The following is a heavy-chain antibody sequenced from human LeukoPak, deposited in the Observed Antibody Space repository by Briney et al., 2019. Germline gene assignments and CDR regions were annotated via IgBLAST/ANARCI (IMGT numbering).Heavy chain of an antibody. V-gene: IGHV3-23*01. CDR2: ISGSGDST. CDR3: AKYSMGATTRGAFDI. Sequence: GGSLRLSCAASGFTFSSYAMSWVRQAPGKGLEWVSAISGSGDSTYYGDSVKGRFTISRDNSKNTLYLQMNSLRAEDTAVYYCAKYSMGATTRGAFDIWGQGTMVTVSS. D-gene: IGHD1-26*01. J-gene: IGHJ3*02. CDR1: GFTFSSYA.